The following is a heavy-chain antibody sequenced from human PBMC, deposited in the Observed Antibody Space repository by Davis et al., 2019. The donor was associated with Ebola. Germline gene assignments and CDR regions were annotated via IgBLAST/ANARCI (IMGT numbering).Heavy chain of an antibody. Sequence: GESLKISCAASGFAFTNYWMNWVRQAPGKGLEWVSSISSSSSYIYYADSVKGRFTISRDNAKNSLYLQMNSLRAEDTAVYYCARGRWLQLVVDYWGQGTLVTVSS. D-gene: IGHD5-24*01. CDR2: ISSSSSYI. J-gene: IGHJ4*02. CDR1: GFAFTNYW. CDR3: ARGRWLQLVVDY. V-gene: IGHV3-21*01.